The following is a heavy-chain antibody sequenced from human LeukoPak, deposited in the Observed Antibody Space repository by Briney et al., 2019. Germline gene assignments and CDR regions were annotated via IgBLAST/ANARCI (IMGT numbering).Heavy chain of an antibody. CDR1: GGSISSGGYY. CDR3: ARHSARELGGSYSVDY. CDR2: IYYSGST. J-gene: IGHJ4*02. Sequence: PSETLSLTCTVSGGSISSGGYYWSWIRQHPGKGLEWIGYIYYSGSTYYNPSLKSRVTISVDTSKNQFSLKLSSVTAADTAVYYCARHSARELGGSYSVDYWGQGTLVTVSS. D-gene: IGHD1-26*01. V-gene: IGHV4-31*03.